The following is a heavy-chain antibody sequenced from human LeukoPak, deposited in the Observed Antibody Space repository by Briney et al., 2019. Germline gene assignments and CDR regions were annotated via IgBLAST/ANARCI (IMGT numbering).Heavy chain of an antibody. CDR3: AKGWGYCSGGSCYSDYYYGMGV. D-gene: IGHD2-15*01. V-gene: IGHV3-23*01. Sequence: GGSLRLSCAASGFTFSSYAMSWVRQAPGKGLEWVSAISGSGGSTYYADSVKGRFTISRDNSKNTLYLQMNSLRAEDTAVYYCAKGWGYCSGGSCYSDYYYGMGVWGQGTTVTVSS. CDR2: ISGSGGST. CDR1: GFTFSSYA. J-gene: IGHJ6*02.